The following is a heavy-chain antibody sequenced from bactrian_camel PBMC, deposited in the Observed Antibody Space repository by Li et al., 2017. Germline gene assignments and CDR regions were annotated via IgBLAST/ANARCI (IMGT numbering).Heavy chain of an antibody. Sequence: HVQLVESGGGSAQAGGSLRLSCAASTRTVICMAWFRQAPGKEREGVATVRSDNRIRLADSVKGRFTISRDNAKNTVYLQMNSLKSEDTALYYCATDPLTMVARKNYWGRGTQVTVS. J-gene: IGHJ4*01. CDR1: TRTVIC. CDR3: ATDPLTMVARKNY. D-gene: IGHD6*01. V-gene: IGHV3S53*01. CDR2: VRSDNRI.